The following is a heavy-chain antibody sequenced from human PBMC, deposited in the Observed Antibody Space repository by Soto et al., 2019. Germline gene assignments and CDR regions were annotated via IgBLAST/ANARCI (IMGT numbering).Heavy chain of an antibody. Sequence: EVQLVESGGGLVKPGGSLSLSCAASGFTFSSYSMNWVRQAPGKGLEWVSSISSSSSYIYYADSVKGRFTISRDNAKNSLYLQMNSLRAEDTAVYYCARGTLRYFDWHWGQGTLVTVSS. V-gene: IGHV3-21*01. CDR1: GFTFSSYS. J-gene: IGHJ4*02. CDR2: ISSSSSYI. D-gene: IGHD3-9*01. CDR3: ARGTLRYFDWH.